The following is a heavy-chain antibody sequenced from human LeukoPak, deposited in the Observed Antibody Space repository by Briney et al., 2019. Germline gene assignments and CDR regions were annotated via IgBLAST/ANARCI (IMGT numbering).Heavy chain of an antibody. V-gene: IGHV4-4*07. Sequence: SETLSLTCTVSGGSIGNFYWSWIRQPAGKGLEWIGRLNNGGDTNYSPSLRSRVTISVDTSKNQFSLKLSSVTAADTAVYYCARGFRWFGELLGRFDYWGQGTLVTVSS. J-gene: IGHJ4*02. CDR2: LNNGGDT. CDR3: ARGFRWFGELLGRFDY. D-gene: IGHD3-10*01. CDR1: GGSIGNFY.